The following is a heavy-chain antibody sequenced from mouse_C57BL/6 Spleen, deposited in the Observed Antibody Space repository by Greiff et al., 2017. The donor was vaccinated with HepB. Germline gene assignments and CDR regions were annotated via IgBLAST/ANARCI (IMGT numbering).Heavy chain of an antibody. D-gene: IGHD2-5*01. V-gene: IGHV1-82*01. CDR1: GYAFSSSW. Sequence: QVQLKQSGPELVKPGASVKISCKASGYAFSSSWMNWVKQRPGKGLEWIGRIYPGDGDTNYNGKFKGKAKLTADKSSSTAYMQLSSLTSEDSAVYFCARCYSNYRYFDVWGTGTTVTVSS. CDR2: IYPGDGDT. J-gene: IGHJ1*03. CDR3: ARCYSNYRYFDV.